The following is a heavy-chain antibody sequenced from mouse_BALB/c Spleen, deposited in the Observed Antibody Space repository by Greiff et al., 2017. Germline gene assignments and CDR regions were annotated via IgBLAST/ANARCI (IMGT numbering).Heavy chain of an antibody. V-gene: IGHV1-82*01. Sequence: QVQLKQSGPELVKPGASVKISCKASGYAFSSSWMNWVKQRPGQGLEWIGRIYPGDGDTNYNGKFKGKATLTADKSSSTAYMQLSSLTSVDSAVYFCARDWDEAYWGQGTLVTVSA. CDR3: ARDWDEAY. CDR2: IYPGDGDT. D-gene: IGHD4-1*01. J-gene: IGHJ3*01. CDR1: GYAFSSSW.